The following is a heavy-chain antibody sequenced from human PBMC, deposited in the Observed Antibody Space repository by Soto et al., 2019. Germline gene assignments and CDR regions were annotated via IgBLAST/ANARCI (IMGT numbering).Heavy chain of an antibody. J-gene: IGHJ5*02. CDR1: GGSISSYY. CDR2: IYYSGST. V-gene: IGHV4-59*01. Sequence: SETLSLTCTVSGGSISSYYWSWIRQPPGKGLEWIGYIYYSGSTNYNPSLKSRVTISVDTSKNQFSLKLSSVTAADTAVYYCARTCRQLWPTEYNWFDPWGQGTLVTVSS. D-gene: IGHD5-18*01. CDR3: ARTCRQLWPTEYNWFDP.